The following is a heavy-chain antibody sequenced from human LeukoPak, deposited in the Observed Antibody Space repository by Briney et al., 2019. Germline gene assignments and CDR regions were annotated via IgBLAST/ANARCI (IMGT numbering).Heavy chain of an antibody. Sequence: GGSLRLSCAASGFTFSSYEMNWVRQAPGEGLEWVSYISSSGSTIYYADSVKGRFTISRDNAKNSLYLQMNSQRAEDTAVYYCARDLTHYYGSGNWFDPWGQGTLVTVSS. CDR1: GFTFSSYE. V-gene: IGHV3-48*03. CDR3: ARDLTHYYGSGNWFDP. J-gene: IGHJ5*02. CDR2: ISSSGSTI. D-gene: IGHD3-10*01.